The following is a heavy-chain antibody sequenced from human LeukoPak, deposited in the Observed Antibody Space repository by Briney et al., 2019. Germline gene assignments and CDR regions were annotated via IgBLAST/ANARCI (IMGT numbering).Heavy chain of an antibody. D-gene: IGHD3-10*01. CDR2: INHSGST. Sequence: SETLSLTCTVSGGSISSYYWSWIRQPPGKGLEWIGEINHSGSTNYNPSLKSRVTISVDTSKNQFSLKLSSVTAADTAVYYCARGRYYGSGSLAPWGQGTLVTVSS. V-gene: IGHV4-34*01. CDR1: GGSISSYY. CDR3: ARGRYYGSGSLAP. J-gene: IGHJ5*02.